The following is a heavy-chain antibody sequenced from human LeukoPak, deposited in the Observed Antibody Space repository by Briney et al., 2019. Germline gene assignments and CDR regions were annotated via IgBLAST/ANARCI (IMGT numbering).Heavy chain of an antibody. Sequence: PGGSLRLSCAASGFTFNSYGMHWVRQPPGKGLDWVAFIRYDGSIKHYADSVKGRSTISRDNSKNTLFLQMSSLRPEDTALYYCGKGSSNSGCPDYWGQGTLVTVSS. CDR1: GFTFNSYG. V-gene: IGHV3-30*02. CDR3: GKGSSNSGCPDY. CDR2: IRYDGSIK. D-gene: IGHD6-19*01. J-gene: IGHJ4*02.